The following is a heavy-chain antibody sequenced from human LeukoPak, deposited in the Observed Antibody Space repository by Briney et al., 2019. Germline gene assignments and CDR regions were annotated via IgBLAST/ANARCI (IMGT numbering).Heavy chain of an antibody. J-gene: IGHJ4*02. D-gene: IGHD2-2*01. CDR1: GASISTRGYY. Sequence: SETLSLTCTVSGASISTRGYYWGWIRQPPGKGLEWIGSVYYGGGTFYSPSLNSRVTISVDTSKNQFSLRLSSVTAADTAVYYCAKYQTSTMNDYWGQGTLVTVSS. CDR2: VYYGGGT. CDR3: AKYQTSTMNDY. V-gene: IGHV4-39*01.